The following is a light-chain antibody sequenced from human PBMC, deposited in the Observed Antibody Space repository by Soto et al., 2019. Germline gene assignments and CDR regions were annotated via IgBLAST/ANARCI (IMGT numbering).Light chain of an antibody. CDR3: QSYDYTLSSPL. V-gene: IGLV1-40*01. Sequence: QSVLTQSPSVSGAPGQRVTISCTGSSSNIGAGYDVHWYQHLPGTVPKLLIYATNNRPSGVPDRFSGSKSGTSASLAITGLQAEDEADYYCQSYDYTLSSPLFGGGTKLTVL. CDR1: SSNIGAGYD. CDR2: ATN. J-gene: IGLJ2*01.